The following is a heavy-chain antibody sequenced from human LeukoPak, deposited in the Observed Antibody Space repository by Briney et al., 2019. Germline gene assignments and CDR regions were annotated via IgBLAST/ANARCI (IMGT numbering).Heavy chain of an antibody. CDR3: AREGRRWLQQKAAFDI. D-gene: IGHD4-17*01. Sequence: SETLSLTCAVYGGSFSGYYWSWIRQPPGKGLEWIGEINHSGSTNYNPSLKSRVTISVDTSKNQFSLKLSSVTAADTAVYYCAREGRRWLQQKAAFDIWGQGTMVTVSS. V-gene: IGHV4-34*01. J-gene: IGHJ3*02. CDR2: INHSGST. CDR1: GGSFSGYY.